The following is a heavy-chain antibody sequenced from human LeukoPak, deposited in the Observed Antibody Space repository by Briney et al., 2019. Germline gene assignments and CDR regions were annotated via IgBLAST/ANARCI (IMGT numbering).Heavy chain of an antibody. CDR2: INPNSGGT. Sequence: ASVKVSCKASGYTFTGYYMHWVRRAPGQGLEWMGWINPNSGGTNYAQKFQGRVTMTRDTSISTAYMELSRLRSDDTAVYYCARVPRIVGASIDYWGQGTLVTVSS. CDR3: ARVPRIVGASIDY. J-gene: IGHJ4*02. CDR1: GYTFTGYY. V-gene: IGHV1-2*02. D-gene: IGHD1-26*01.